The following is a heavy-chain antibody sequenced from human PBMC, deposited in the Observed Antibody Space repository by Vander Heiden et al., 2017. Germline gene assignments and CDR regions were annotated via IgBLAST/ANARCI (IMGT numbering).Heavy chain of an antibody. Sequence: DVQLVESGGGLVQPGRSMRVSCAASGFSFEDYAMQWVRQAPGKGLEWVAGISWNAGKVHYADSVKGRFTISRDNAKKSLYLQMNSLRAEDTALFYCVKDVGAAGSSFDVWGQGTMVTVSS. J-gene: IGHJ3*01. CDR2: ISWNAGKV. CDR1: GFSFEDYA. CDR3: VKDVGAAGSSFDV. V-gene: IGHV3-9*01. D-gene: IGHD1-26*01.